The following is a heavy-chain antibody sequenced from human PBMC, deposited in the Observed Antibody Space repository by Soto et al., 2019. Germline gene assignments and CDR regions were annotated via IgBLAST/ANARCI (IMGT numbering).Heavy chain of an antibody. V-gene: IGHV4-34*02. Sequence: AQLQQWGAGLLRPSETLSLTCAFYGGSFDDFYWSWVRQSPGKGLEWVGEISHDGGTNYSPSLASRVSISVDTSKNQFSLHLRSVTAADTGLYYCARGQLVWYGDLTPYHRDMDVWGQGTTVTVSS. CDR2: ISHDGGT. D-gene: IGHD3-10*01. J-gene: IGHJ6*02. CDR3: ARGQLVWYGDLTPYHRDMDV. CDR1: GGSFDDFY.